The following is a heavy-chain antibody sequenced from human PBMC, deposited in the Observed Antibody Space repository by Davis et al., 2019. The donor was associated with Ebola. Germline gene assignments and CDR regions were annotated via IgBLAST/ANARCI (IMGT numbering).Heavy chain of an antibody. J-gene: IGHJ3*02. V-gene: IGHV3-53*01. CDR3: ARDWGGDYYAFDI. Sequence: PGGSLRLSCAASGFTVSSNYMSWVRQAPGKGLEWVSVIYSGGSTYYADSVKGRFTISRDNSKNTLYLQMNSLRAEDTAVYYCARDWGGDYYAFDIWGQGTMVTVSS. D-gene: IGHD4-17*01. CDR1: GFTVSSNY. CDR2: IYSGGST.